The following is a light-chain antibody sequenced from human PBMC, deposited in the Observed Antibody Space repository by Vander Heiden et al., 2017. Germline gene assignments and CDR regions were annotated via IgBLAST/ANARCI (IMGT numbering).Light chain of an antibody. V-gene: IGLV3-21*02. Sequence: PSVSVAPRQTARITCGGDKIEGNSVHWYQKKSGQAPVLVAFDDGRRPSGIPERFSGSHSGKTATLTIRRVEAGDEADYYCQVWDTPSDVLFSGGTKLTVL. J-gene: IGLJ2*01. CDR3: QVWDTPSDVL. CDR1: KIEGNS. CDR2: DDG.